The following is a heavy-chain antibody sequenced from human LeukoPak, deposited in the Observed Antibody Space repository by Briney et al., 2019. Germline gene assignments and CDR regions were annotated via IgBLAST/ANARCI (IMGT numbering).Heavy chain of an antibody. Sequence: GGSLRLSCAASGFTFSSYAMHWVRQAPGKGLEYVSAISSNGGSTYYANSVKGRFTISRDNSKNALYLQMGSLRAEDMAVYYCVRVATRRFVGAAQTDYWGQGTLVTVSS. CDR1: GFTFSSYA. D-gene: IGHD1-26*01. CDR3: VRVATRRFVGAAQTDY. J-gene: IGHJ4*02. CDR2: ISSNGGST. V-gene: IGHV3-64*01.